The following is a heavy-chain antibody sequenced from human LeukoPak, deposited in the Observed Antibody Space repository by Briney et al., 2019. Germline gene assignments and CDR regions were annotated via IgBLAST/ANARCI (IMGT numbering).Heavy chain of an antibody. Sequence: PGGSLRLSCAASGFTFISYSMNWVRQAPGKGLEWVSSISSGSSYIYYADSVKGRFTISRDNAKNSLYLQMNSLRAEDTAVYHCATTQPGGSYRDLTYWGQGALVTVSS. CDR3: ATTQPGGSYRDLTY. V-gene: IGHV3-21*04. CDR2: ISSGSSYI. D-gene: IGHD3-16*01. J-gene: IGHJ4*02. CDR1: GFTFISYS.